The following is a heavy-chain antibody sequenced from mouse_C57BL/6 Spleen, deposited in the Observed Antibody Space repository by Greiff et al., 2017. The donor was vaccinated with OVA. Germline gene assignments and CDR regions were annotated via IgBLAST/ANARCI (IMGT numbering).Heavy chain of an antibody. Sequence: EVKLVESGGGLVQPGGSLSLSCAASGFTFTDYYMSWVRQPPGKALEWLGFIRNKANGYPTEYSASVKGRFTISRDNSQSILYLQMNALRAEDSATDYCARYDGGYYFDYWGQGTTLTVSS. J-gene: IGHJ2*01. CDR2: IRNKANGYPT. CDR1: GFTFTDYY. V-gene: IGHV7-3*01. CDR3: ARYDGGYYFDY.